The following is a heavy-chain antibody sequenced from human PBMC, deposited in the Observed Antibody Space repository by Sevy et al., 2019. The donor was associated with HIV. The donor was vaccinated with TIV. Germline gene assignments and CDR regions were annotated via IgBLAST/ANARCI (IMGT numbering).Heavy chain of an antibody. CDR1: GFTFETQW. D-gene: IGHD2-15*01. CDR3: VRVEGGL. V-gene: IGHV3-74*01. CDR2: INIDGKNV. Sequence: GGSLRLSCVASGFTFETQWMHWVRRAPGKGLEWVSRINIDGKNVAYAESVKGRFTISRDNAKNTLYLQMHSLRVEDTAIYFCVRVEGGLWGQGVQATVSS. J-gene: IGHJ4*02.